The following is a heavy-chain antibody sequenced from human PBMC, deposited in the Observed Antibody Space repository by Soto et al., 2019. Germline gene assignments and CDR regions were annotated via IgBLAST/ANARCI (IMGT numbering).Heavy chain of an antibody. CDR3: AREVKYQLLSVPGLDY. CDR2: INHSGST. J-gene: IGHJ4*02. V-gene: IGHV4-34*01. Sequence: QSQTLSLTCAVSGGSFSGYYWSWIRQPPGKGLEWIGEINHSGSTNYNPSLKSRVTISVDTSKNQFSLKLSSVTAADTAVYYCAREVKYQLLSVPGLDYWGQGTLVTVSS. CDR1: GGSFSGYY. D-gene: IGHD2-2*01.